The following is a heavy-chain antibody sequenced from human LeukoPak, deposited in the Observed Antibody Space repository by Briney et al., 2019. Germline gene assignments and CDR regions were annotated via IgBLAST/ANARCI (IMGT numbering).Heavy chain of an antibody. V-gene: IGHV1-2*02. Sequence: GASVTVSFKASGYTFTSYAIHWVRQAPGQGLEWMAWITPSGGTNYPQKFQGRVAITWDTSITTAYMDLSRLTSDDTAVYYCARDRYGDGFAHLDYWGQGALVTVSS. D-gene: IGHD5-24*01. CDR1: GYTFTSYA. J-gene: IGHJ4*02. CDR2: ITPSGGT. CDR3: ARDRYGDGFAHLDY.